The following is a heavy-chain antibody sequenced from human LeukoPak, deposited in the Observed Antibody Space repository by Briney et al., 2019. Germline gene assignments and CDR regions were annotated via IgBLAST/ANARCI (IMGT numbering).Heavy chain of an antibody. CDR2: IYYSGST. D-gene: IGHD5-24*01. CDR1: GGSISSYY. Sequence: PSETLSLTCTVSGGSISSYYWSWIRQPPGKGLEWIGYIYYSGSTNYNPSLKSRVTISVDTSKNQFSLKLSSVTAADTAVYYCARERGQRWLQQGAFDIWGQGTMVTVSS. V-gene: IGHV4-59*01. J-gene: IGHJ3*02. CDR3: ARERGQRWLQQGAFDI.